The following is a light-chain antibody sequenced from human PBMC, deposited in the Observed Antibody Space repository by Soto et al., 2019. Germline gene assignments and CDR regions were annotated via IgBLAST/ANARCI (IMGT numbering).Light chain of an antibody. V-gene: IGKV3-20*01. CDR3: QQFGRSPSMYT. CDR1: QSVRSDY. J-gene: IGKJ2*01. CDR2: GAS. Sequence: EIVLTQSPGTLSLSPGERATLSCRAIQSVRSDYLAWYQQKPGQAPRLLIYGASSRATGIPDRFSGSGSGTDFTLTISRLETEDFEVYYCQQFGRSPSMYTFGQGTKVDIK.